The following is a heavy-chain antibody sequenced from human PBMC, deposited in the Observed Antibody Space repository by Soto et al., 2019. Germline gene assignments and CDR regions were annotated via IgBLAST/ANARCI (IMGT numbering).Heavy chain of an antibody. D-gene: IGHD3-10*01. J-gene: IGHJ4*02. CDR3: ARRSGFGELLLFDY. Sequence: SETLSLTCTVSGGSISSYYWSWIRQPPGKGLEWIGYIYYSGSTNYNPSLKSRVTISVDTSKNQFSLKLSSVTAADTAVYYCARRSGFGELLLFDYWGQGTLVNVSS. V-gene: IGHV4-59*08. CDR2: IYYSGST. CDR1: GGSISSYY.